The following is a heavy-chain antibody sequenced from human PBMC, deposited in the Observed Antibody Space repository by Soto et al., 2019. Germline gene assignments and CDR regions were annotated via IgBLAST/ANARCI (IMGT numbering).Heavy chain of an antibody. CDR1: GFTFSSYG. CDR3: AHFRGIAVAGQPFDY. J-gene: IGHJ4*02. D-gene: IGHD6-19*01. Sequence: PGGSLRLSCAASGFTFSSYGMHWVRQAPGKGLEWVAVISYDGSNKYYADSVKGRFTISRDNSKNTLYLQMNSLRAEDTAVYYCAHFRGIAVAGQPFDYWGQGTLVTVSS. CDR2: ISYDGSNK. V-gene: IGHV3-30*03.